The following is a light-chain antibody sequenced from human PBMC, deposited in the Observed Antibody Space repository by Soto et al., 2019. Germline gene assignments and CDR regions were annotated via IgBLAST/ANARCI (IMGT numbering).Light chain of an antibody. CDR2: GNN. V-gene: IGLV1-40*01. J-gene: IGLJ2*01. CDR1: SSNIGAGYD. Sequence: QSVLTQPPSVSGAPGQRVTISCTGSSSNIGAGYDVHWYQQLPGTAPKLLIYGNNNRPSGVPDRFSGSKSGTSASLAITGLQAEDEADYYCQSYDSSGSGPVFGGGTKLTVL. CDR3: QSYDSSGSGPV.